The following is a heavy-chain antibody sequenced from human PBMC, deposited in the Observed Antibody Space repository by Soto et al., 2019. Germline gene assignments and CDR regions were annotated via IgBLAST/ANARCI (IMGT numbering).Heavy chain of an antibody. CDR2: IIPIYGSA. V-gene: IGHV1-69*12. Sequence: QVQLVQSGAEVKKPGSSVKVSCKASGGTFSSYAISWVRQAPGQGLGWMGGIIPIYGSANYAQNFQGRVTIPADESTSTAYMELSSLRSEDTAVYYCARARGDGYSYPFHFWGQGTLVTVSS. J-gene: IGHJ4*02. CDR3: ARARGDGYSYPFHF. D-gene: IGHD5-18*01. CDR1: GGTFSSYA.